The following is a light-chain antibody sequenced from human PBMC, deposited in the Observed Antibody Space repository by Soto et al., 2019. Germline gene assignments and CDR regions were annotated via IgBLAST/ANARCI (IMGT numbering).Light chain of an antibody. CDR2: GVS. V-gene: IGKV3-20*01. J-gene: IGKJ1*01. CDR3: QQYTDWPLT. Sequence: DIVMTQSPDSLAVSLGERATINCRASQSITSTYLAWYQQKPGQAPRLLIYGVSSRATGVPDRFSGSGSGTDFTLTISRLEPEDFAVYYCQQYTDWPLTFGQGTKVDIK. CDR1: QSITSTY.